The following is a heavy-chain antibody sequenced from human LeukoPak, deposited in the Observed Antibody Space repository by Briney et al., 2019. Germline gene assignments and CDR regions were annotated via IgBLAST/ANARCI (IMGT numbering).Heavy chain of an antibody. V-gene: IGHV3-21*01. J-gene: IGHJ3*02. CDR3: ARAREWCSSTSCYDVAFDI. CDR1: GFTFSSYS. Sequence: PGGSLRLSCAASGFTFSSYSMNWVRQAPGKGLEWVSSISSSSSYIYYADSVKGRFTISRDNAKNSLYLQMNSLRAEDTAVYYCARAREWCSSTSCYDVAFDIWGQGTMVTVSS. CDR2: ISSSSSYI. D-gene: IGHD2-2*01.